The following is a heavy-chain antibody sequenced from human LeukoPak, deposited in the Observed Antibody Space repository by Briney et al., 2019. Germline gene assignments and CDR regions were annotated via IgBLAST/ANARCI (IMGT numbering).Heavy chain of an antibody. V-gene: IGHV1-2*02. CDR1: GYTFTGYY. D-gene: IGHD3-10*01. CDR2: TNPNSGGT. CDR3: ATRNHYYGSGSYYYYYYYMDV. J-gene: IGHJ6*03. Sequence: ASVKVSCKASGYTFTGYYMHWVRQAPGQGLEWMGWTNPNSGGTNYAQKFQGRVTMTRDTSISTAYMELSRLRSDDTAVYYCATRNHYYGSGSYYYYYYYMDVWGKGTTVTVSS.